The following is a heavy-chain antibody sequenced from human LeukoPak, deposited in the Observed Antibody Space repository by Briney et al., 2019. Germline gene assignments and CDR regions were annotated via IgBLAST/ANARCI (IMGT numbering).Heavy chain of an antibody. Sequence: GGSVRLSCAASGLTFSSNGMHWVRQAPGKGLEWVAFIRHDGSNKYYADSVKGRFTISRDNSKSTLYLQMDSLRVEDTAVYYCAKVGAEKSIDYWGQGTLVTVSS. J-gene: IGHJ4*02. CDR1: GLTFSSNG. CDR2: IRHDGSNK. V-gene: IGHV3-30*02. CDR3: AKVGAEKSIDY.